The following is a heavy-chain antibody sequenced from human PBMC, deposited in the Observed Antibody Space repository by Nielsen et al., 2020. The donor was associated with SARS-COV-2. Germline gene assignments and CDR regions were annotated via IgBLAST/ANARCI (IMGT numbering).Heavy chain of an antibody. D-gene: IGHD3-22*01. J-gene: IGHJ4*02. Sequence: PGKGLEWMGRIAPGDSYISYSPSFQGHVTISADKSTTTANLQWSGLKASDTAMYYCARHSYQYYYDSSGYYYFDSWGQGTQVTVSS. V-gene: IGHV5-10-1*01. CDR2: IAPGDSYI. CDR3: ARHSYQYYYDSSGYYYFDS.